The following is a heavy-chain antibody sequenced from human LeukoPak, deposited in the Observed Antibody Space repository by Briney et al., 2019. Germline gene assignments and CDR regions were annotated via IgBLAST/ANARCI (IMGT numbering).Heavy chain of an antibody. CDR3: ARVAPNYDSLTGYYRGAFDL. CDR2: IYYSGTA. CDR1: GGSIGSNPYY. J-gene: IGHJ3*01. V-gene: IGHV4-39*07. D-gene: IGHD3-9*01. Sequence: PSETLSLTCTVSGGSIGSNPYYWSWIRQPPGKGLKWIGSIYYSGTAYYNPSLKSRATILIDTSKSQFSLKLSSVTAADTAVYYCARVAPNYDSLTGYYRGAFDLWGQGTMVTVSS.